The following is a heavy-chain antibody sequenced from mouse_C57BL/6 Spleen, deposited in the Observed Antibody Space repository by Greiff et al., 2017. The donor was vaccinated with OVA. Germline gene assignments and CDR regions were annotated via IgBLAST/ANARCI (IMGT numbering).Heavy chain of an antibody. CDR3: ARDYYGSKGYFDV. CDR1: GYTFTDHT. J-gene: IGHJ1*03. D-gene: IGHD1-1*01. V-gene: IGHV1-78*01. Sequence: VQLQESDAELVKPGASVKISCKVSGYTFTDHTIHWMKQRPEQGLEWIGYIYPRDGSTKYNEKFKGKATLTADKSSSTAYMQLNSLTSEDSAVYFCARDYYGSKGYFDVWGTGTTVTVSS. CDR2: IYPRDGST.